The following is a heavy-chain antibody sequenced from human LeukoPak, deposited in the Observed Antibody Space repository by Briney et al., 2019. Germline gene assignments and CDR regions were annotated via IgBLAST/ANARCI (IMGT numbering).Heavy chain of an antibody. J-gene: IGHJ6*03. V-gene: IGHV4-34*01. CDR1: GGSFSGYC. D-gene: IGHD6-13*01. CDR3: ARGIAAYYYYYMDV. CDR2: INHSGST. Sequence: SETLSLTCAVYGGSFSGYCWSWIRQPPGKGLEWIGEINHSGSTNYNPSLKSRVTISVDTSKNQFSLKLSSVTAADTAVYYCARGIAAYYYYYMDVWGKGTTVTVSS.